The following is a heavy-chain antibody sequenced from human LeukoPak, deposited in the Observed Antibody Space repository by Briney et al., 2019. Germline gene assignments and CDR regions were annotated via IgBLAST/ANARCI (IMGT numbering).Heavy chain of an antibody. Sequence: GGSLRLSCAASGFTFSAYSMNWVRQAPGKGLEWVSSISSSSSYIYYADLVKGRFTISRDNAKNSLYLQMNSLRAEDTAVFYCARDRDYYDSSGGMNAFDIWGQGTMVTVSS. CDR1: GFTFSAYS. CDR3: ARDRDYYDSSGGMNAFDI. V-gene: IGHV3-21*01. D-gene: IGHD3-22*01. J-gene: IGHJ3*02. CDR2: ISSSSSYI.